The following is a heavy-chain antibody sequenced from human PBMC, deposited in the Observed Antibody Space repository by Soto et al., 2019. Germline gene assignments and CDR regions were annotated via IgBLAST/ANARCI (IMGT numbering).Heavy chain of an antibody. Sequence: PSQTLSLTCAISGDSVSSNSAAWNWIRQSPSRGLEWLGRTYYRSKWYNDYAVSVKSRITINPDTSKNQLSLQLNSVTPEDTAVYSSARRAPALSSGWPLLNRHADPQGPNWFDPWGQGTLVTVSS. V-gene: IGHV6-1*01. J-gene: IGHJ5*02. CDR2: TYYRSKWYN. CDR3: ARRAPALSSGWPLLNRHADPQGPNWFDP. CDR1: GDSVSSNSAA. D-gene: IGHD6-19*01.